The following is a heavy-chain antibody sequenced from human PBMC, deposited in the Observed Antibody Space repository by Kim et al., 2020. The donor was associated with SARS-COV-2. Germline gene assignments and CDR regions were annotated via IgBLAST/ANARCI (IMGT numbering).Heavy chain of an antibody. V-gene: IGHV3-15*01. CDR1: GFTFSNAW. J-gene: IGHJ6*02. CDR2: IKSKTDGGTT. CDR3: TTDTCSFSKDYYDSSGYYCYYYGMDV. Sequence: GGSLRLSCAASGFTFSNAWMSWVRQAPGKGLEWVGRIKSKTDGGTTDYAAPVKGRFTISRDDSKNTLYLQMNSLKTEDTAVYYCTTDTCSFSKDYYDSSGYYCYYYGMDVWGQGTTVTVSS. D-gene: IGHD3-22*01.